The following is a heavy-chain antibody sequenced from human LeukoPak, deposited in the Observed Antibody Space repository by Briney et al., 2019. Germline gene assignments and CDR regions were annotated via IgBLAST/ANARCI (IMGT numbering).Heavy chain of an antibody. J-gene: IGHJ4*02. V-gene: IGHV4-4*07. CDR1: GGSISSYY. D-gene: IGHD2-15*01. Sequence: SETQSLTCTVSGGSISSYYWSWVRQPAGKGLEWIGRIYTSGSTDYNPSLKSRVTMSVDTSKNHFSLRLSSVTAADTAVYYCARVACSGGSRYHFDYWGQGTLVTVSS. CDR3: ARVACSGGSRYHFDY. CDR2: IYTSGST.